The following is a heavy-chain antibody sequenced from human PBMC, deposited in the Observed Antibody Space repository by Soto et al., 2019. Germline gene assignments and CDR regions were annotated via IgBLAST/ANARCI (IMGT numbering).Heavy chain of an antibody. V-gene: IGHV3-23*01. CDR3: AIAGYSDYRTDY. CDR1: GFTFDTYA. CDR2: ISSSGGTT. Sequence: GGSLRLSCVASGFTFDTYAMSWVRQAPGKGLEWVSAISSSGGTTFYADSVKGRFTSSRDNSKNTLYLHLNSLRAVDTAVYYCAIAGYSDYRTDYWGQGTPVTVSS. J-gene: IGHJ4*02. D-gene: IGHD4-17*01.